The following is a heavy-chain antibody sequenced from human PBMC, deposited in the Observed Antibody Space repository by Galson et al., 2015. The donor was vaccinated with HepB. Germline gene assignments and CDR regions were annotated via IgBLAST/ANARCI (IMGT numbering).Heavy chain of an antibody. CDR2: ISGYDGST. CDR3: AKDRVSVGSNVGKSNWFDP. Sequence: SLRLSCAASGFTFGRSYMNWVRQAPGKGLEWVSAISGYDGSTYYADSVKGRFTISRDNSTNTMYLQMNSLRAEDTAVYYCAKDRVSVGSNVGKSNWFDPWGQGTLVTVSS. D-gene: IGHD3-16*01. V-gene: IGHV3-23*01. CDR1: GFTFGRSY. J-gene: IGHJ5*02.